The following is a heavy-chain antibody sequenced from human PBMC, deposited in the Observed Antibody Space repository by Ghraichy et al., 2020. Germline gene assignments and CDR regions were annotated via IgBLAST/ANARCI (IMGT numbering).Heavy chain of an antibody. V-gene: IGHV3-74*01. CDR1: GFSFNNYW. Sequence: GGSLRLSCAASGFSFNNYWMHWVRQAPGKGLVWVSRINSDGRGTIYADSVKGRFTISRDNARNTLYLQMNSLRAEDTAMYYCAREYCRGGRCFFGTGGSHFDYWGQGTLVTVSS. CDR2: INSDGRGT. J-gene: IGHJ4*02. CDR3: AREYCRGGRCFFGTGGSHFDY. D-gene: IGHD2-15*01.